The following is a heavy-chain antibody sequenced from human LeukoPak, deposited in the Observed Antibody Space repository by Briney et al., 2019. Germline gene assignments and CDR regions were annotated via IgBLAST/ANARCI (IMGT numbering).Heavy chain of an antibody. D-gene: IGHD6-6*01. CDR3: AAPSGSSSSAFDI. Sequence: ASVKVSCKASGFTFTSSAVQWVRQARGQRLEWIGWIVVGSGNTNYAQKFQERVTITRDMSTSTAYMELSSLRSEDTAMYYCAAPSGSSSSAFDIWGQGTMVTVSS. J-gene: IGHJ3*02. V-gene: IGHV1-58*01. CDR1: GFTFTSSA. CDR2: IVVGSGNT.